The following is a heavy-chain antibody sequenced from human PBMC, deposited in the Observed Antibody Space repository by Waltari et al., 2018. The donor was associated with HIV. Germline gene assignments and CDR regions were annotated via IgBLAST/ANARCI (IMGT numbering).Heavy chain of an antibody. CDR1: GFTVSSNY. Sequence: EVQLVESGGGLIQPGGSLRLSCAASGFTVSSNYMSWVRQGPGKGLEWVSVIYSGGSTYYADSVKGRFTISRDNSKNTLYLQMNSLRAEDTAVYYCARGYSYGYHYFDYWGQGTLVTVSS. D-gene: IGHD5-18*01. V-gene: IGHV3-53*01. CDR2: IYSGGST. CDR3: ARGYSYGYHYFDY. J-gene: IGHJ4*02.